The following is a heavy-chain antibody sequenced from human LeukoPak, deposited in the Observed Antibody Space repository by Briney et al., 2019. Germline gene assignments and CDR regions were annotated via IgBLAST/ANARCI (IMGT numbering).Heavy chain of an antibody. Sequence: SETLSLTCAVYGGSFSGYYWSWIRQPPGKGLEWIGEINHSGSTNYNPSLKSRVTISVGMSKNQFSLKLSSVTAADTAVYYCARGCDDSSGYYQYYFDYWGQGTLVTVSS. D-gene: IGHD3-22*01. V-gene: IGHV4-34*01. CDR2: INHSGST. J-gene: IGHJ4*02. CDR3: ARGCDDSSGYYQYYFDY. CDR1: GGSFSGYY.